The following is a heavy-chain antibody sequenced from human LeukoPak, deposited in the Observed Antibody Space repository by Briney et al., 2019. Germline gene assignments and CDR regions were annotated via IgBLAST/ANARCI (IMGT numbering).Heavy chain of an antibody. Sequence: GGSLRLSCAASGFTFSSHAMHWVRQAPGKGLEWVAVISYGGSNKYYADSVKGRFTISRDNSKNTLYLQMDSLRAEDTAVYYCARDSGGYSYGYDYFDYWGQGTLVTVSS. J-gene: IGHJ4*02. CDR1: GFTFSSHA. CDR3: ARDSGGYSYGYDYFDY. D-gene: IGHD5-18*01. V-gene: IGHV3-30*04. CDR2: ISYGGSNK.